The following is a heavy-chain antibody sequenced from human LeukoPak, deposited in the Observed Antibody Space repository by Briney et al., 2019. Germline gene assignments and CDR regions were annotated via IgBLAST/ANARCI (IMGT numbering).Heavy chain of an antibody. CDR1: GFTFSSYW. CDR2: INHNGNVN. CDR3: ARGGGLDV. Sequence: GGSLRLSCAASGFTFSSYWMNWARQARGKGLEWVASINHNGNVNYYVDSVKGRFTISRDNAKNSLYLQMSNLRAEDTAVYFCARGGGLDVWGQGATVTVSS. D-gene: IGHD3-16*01. J-gene: IGHJ6*02. V-gene: IGHV3-7*03.